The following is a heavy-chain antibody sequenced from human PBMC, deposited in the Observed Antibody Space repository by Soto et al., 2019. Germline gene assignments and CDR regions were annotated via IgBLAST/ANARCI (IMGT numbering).Heavy chain of an antibody. CDR3: ATHPSIAARPRYYYYGMDV. V-gene: IGHV5-10-1*01. D-gene: IGHD6-6*01. J-gene: IGHJ6*02. Sequence: GESLKISCKGSGYSFTSYWISWVRQMPGKGLEWMGRIDPSDSYTNYSPSFQGHVTISADKSISTAYLQWSSLKASDTAMYYCATHPSIAARPRYYYYGMDVWGQGTTVTVSS. CDR1: GYSFTSYW. CDR2: IDPSDSYT.